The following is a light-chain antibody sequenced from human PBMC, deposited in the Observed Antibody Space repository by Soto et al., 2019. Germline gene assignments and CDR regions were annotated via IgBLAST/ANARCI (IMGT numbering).Light chain of an antibody. J-gene: IGKJ5*01. CDR2: AAS. CDR3: QHADSFPLIT. CDR1: EDFSTW. Sequence: DIQMTQSPASVSASVGDRVTITCRSSEDFSTWLAWYQQKPGKAPKLLLYAASSLQSGVPSRFSGSGSGTDFTLTIRSLQPEDFATYYCQHADSFPLITFGQGTRLEIK. V-gene: IGKV1-12*01.